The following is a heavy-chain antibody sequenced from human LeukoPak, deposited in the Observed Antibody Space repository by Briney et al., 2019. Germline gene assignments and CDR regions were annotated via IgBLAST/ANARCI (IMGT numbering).Heavy chain of an antibody. CDR2: VNGSGDTT. Sequence: PGGSLRLSCAASGFIFSNYAMSWVRQAPGKGPEWVSAVNGSGDTTYYADSVKGRFTISRDNSKNTMYLEMNSLRAEDTAVYYCAKDLRAVAGRGPFDYWGQGTLSPSPQ. CDR1: GFIFSNYA. J-gene: IGHJ4*02. CDR3: AKDLRAVAGRGPFDY. D-gene: IGHD6-19*01. V-gene: IGHV3-23*01.